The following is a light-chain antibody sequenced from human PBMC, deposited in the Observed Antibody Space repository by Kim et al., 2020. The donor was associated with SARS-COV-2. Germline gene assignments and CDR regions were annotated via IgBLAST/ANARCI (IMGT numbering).Light chain of an antibody. CDR1: SSDVGGYKF. Sequence: GQSVTISCTGTSSDVGGYKFVSLYQQHPGKAPKLIIYDVTKRPSGVPDRFSGSKSGNTASLVISGLQAEDEADYYCCSYTGYYNYVFGSGTKVTVL. CDR3: CSYTGYYNYV. CDR2: DVT. J-gene: IGLJ1*01. V-gene: IGLV2-11*01.